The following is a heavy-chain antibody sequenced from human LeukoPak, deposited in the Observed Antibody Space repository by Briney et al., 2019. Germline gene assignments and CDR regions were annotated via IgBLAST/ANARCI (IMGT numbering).Heavy chain of an antibody. V-gene: IGHV3-21*01. CDR1: GFTFSDYS. CDR3: ARGDYYYYGLDV. CDR2: ISGGSRHI. Sequence: GGSLRLSCAASGFTFSDYSMNWVRQAPGQGLEWVSSISGGSRHIYYADSLKGRFTISRDDAKNSLYLQMSSLRAEDTAVYYCARGDYYYYGLDVWGQGTLVTVSS. J-gene: IGHJ6*02.